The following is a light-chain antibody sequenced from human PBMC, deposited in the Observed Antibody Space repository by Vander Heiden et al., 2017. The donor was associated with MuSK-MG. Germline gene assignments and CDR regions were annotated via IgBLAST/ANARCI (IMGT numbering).Light chain of an antibody. Sequence: QSAMTQPPSASGSPGQSVTISCTGTSSDGGAYNYVSWYQPHPGNAPNLMIYERTQRPSGVPDRFSCSKSGNTASLTVSVLQTEDEADYYCSSYASYKLIFGGGTKLTVL. CDR2: ERT. J-gene: IGLJ2*01. CDR1: SSDGGAYNY. CDR3: SSYASYKLI. V-gene: IGLV2-8*01.